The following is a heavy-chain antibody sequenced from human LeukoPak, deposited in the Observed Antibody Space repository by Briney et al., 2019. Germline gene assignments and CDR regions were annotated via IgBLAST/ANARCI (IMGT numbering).Heavy chain of an antibody. CDR1: GFTFSSYT. D-gene: IGHD6-13*01. V-gene: IGHV3-48*02. CDR2: ISRSSSTI. J-gene: IGHJ4*02. Sequence: PGGSLRLSCAASGFTFSSYTMNWVRQAPGKGLEWVSYISRSSSTIYYADSVKGRFTISRDNANNSLYLQMNSLRDEDTAVYYCARARRYRSSWYHDYWGQGSLVTVSS. CDR3: ARARRYRSSWYHDY.